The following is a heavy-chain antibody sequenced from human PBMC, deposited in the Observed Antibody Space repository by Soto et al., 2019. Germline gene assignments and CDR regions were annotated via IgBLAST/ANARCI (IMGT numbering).Heavy chain of an antibody. V-gene: IGHV6-1*01. CDR1: GDSVSSNSAA. CDR3: ATADVALAANYYYYYCMDF. CDR2: TYYRSKWYN. J-gene: IGHJ6*02. D-gene: IGHD6-19*01. Sequence: PSPTRSRACAISGDSVSSNSAAWNWIRQSPSRGLEWLGRTYYRSKWYNDDAVSVKSRITINPYSSKNQFSLQLNSVTPEDTAVYYCATADVALAANYYYYYCMDFWRQVTTVTVSS.